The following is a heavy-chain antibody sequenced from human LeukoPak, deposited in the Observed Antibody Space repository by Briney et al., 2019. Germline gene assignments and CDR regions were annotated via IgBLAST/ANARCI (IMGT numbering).Heavy chain of an antibody. CDR2: VKQDGSEK. V-gene: IGHV3-7*03. Sequence: QAGGSLRLSCAASGFTFSSYWMSWVRQAPGKGLEWVANVKQDGSEKYYVDSVKGRFTISRDNSKNTLYLQMNSLRAEDTAVYYCAKDGWLLNYFDYWGQGTLVTVSS. CDR1: GFTFSSYW. J-gene: IGHJ4*02. CDR3: AKDGWLLNYFDY. D-gene: IGHD5-24*01.